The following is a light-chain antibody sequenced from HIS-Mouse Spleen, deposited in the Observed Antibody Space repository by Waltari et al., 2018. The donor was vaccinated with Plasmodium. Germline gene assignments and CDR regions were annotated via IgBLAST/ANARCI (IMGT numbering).Light chain of an antibody. CDR2: EDS. J-gene: IGLJ3*02. Sequence: SSELPQPPSVSVSPGQTARRTCSGDALPKKYAYWYQQKAGQAPVLVIYEDSKRPSGIPERFSGSSSGTMATLTISGAQVEDEADYYCYSTDSSGNHRVFGGGTKLTVL. V-gene: IGLV3-10*01. CDR3: YSTDSSGNHRV. CDR1: ALPKKY.